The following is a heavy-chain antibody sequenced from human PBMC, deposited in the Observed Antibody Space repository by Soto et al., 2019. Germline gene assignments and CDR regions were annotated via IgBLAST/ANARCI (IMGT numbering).Heavy chain of an antibody. CDR2: ISGSGGST. Sequence: EVQLLESGGGLVQPGGSLRLSCAASGFTFSSYAMSWVRQAPGKGLEWVSAISGSGGSTYYADSVKGRFTISRDNSKNPLYLQMNSLRAEDTAVYYCAKDLEQWSIADPFDYWGQGTLVTVSS. D-gene: IGHD6-19*01. J-gene: IGHJ4*02. CDR1: GFTFSSYA. CDR3: AKDLEQWSIADPFDY. V-gene: IGHV3-23*01.